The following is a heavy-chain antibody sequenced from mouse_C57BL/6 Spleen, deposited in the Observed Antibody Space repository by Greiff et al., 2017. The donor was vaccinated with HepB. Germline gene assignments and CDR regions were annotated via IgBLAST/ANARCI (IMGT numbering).Heavy chain of an antibody. J-gene: IGHJ4*01. Sequence: VQLVESGAELVKPGASVKISCKASGYAFSSYWMNWVKPRPGKGLEWIGQIYPGDGDTNYNGKFKGKATLTADKSSSTAYMQLSSLTSEDSAVYFCARGGGGNYDAMDYWGQGTSVTVSS. D-gene: IGHD2-1*01. V-gene: IGHV1-80*01. CDR1: GYAFSSYW. CDR3: ARGGGGNYDAMDY. CDR2: IYPGDGDT.